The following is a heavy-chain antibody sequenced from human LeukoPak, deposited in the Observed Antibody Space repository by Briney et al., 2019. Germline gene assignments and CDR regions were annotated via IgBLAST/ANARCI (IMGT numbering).Heavy chain of an antibody. J-gene: IGHJ4*02. V-gene: IGHV3-7*01. CDR1: GFIFSNYW. CDR2: IKQDGSEK. D-gene: IGHD3-22*01. Sequence: PGGSLRLSCAGSGFIFSNYWMTWVRQAPGKGLEWVANIKQDGSEKYYVDSVKGRFTISRDTAKNSLYLQMNSLRAEDTAVYYCARVAHDVLGFVEGLLQKLYYFDYWGQGALVTVSS. CDR3: ARVAHDVLGFVEGLLQKLYYFDY.